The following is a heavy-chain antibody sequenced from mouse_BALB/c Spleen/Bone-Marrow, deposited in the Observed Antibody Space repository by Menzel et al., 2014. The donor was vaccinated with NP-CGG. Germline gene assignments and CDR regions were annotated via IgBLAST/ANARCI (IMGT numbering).Heavy chain of an antibody. CDR1: GFNIKDTY. Sequence: VQLQQSGAELVKPGASVKLSCTASGFNIKDTYMHWVKQRPEQGLEWIGRIDSANGNTKYDPKFQGKATITADTSSNTAYLQLSSLTSEDTAVYYCARWELGRDWFAYWGQGTLVTVSA. J-gene: IGHJ3*01. CDR2: IDSANGNT. D-gene: IGHD4-1*01. CDR3: ARWELGRDWFAY. V-gene: IGHV14-3*02.